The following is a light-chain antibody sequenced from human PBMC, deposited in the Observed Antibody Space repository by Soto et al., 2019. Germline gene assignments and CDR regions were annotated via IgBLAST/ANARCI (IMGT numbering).Light chain of an antibody. CDR2: DAS. CDR1: QSISSW. CDR3: QRYNSYSWT. Sequence: DIQMTQSPSTLSASVGDRATITCRASQSISSWLAWYQQKPGKAPKLLIYDASSLESGVPSRFSGSGSRTEFTLTIRSLQPDDVAPYYCQRYNSYSWTFGQGATVDTK. J-gene: IGKJ1*01. V-gene: IGKV1-5*01.